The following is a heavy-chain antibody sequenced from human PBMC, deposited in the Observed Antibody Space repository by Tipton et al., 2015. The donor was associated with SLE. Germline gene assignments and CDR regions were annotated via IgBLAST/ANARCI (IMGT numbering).Heavy chain of an antibody. Sequence: LRLSCTVSGGSISSSSYYWGWIRQPPGKGLEWIGSIYYSGSTYYNLSLKSRVTISVDTSKNQFSLKLSSVTAADTAVYYCARRRRGIAARPGYFDYWGQGTLVTVSS. D-gene: IGHD6-6*01. CDR2: IYYSGST. CDR1: GGSISSSSYY. CDR3: ARRRRGIAARPGYFDY. J-gene: IGHJ4*02. V-gene: IGHV4-39*07.